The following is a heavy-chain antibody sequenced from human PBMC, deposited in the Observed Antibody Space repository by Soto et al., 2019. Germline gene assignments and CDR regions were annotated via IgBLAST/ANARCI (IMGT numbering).Heavy chain of an antibody. J-gene: IGHJ4*02. Sequence: QLQLQESGPGLVKPSETLSLTCTVSGGSISSSSYYWGWIRQPPGKGLEWIGSIYYSGSTYYNPSLKRRVTISGGTAKNQLALRLSSVTAADSAVYYCAGRDSSPHSRYWGQGTLVTVSS. CDR2: IYYSGST. D-gene: IGHD2-15*01. CDR1: GGSISSSSYY. V-gene: IGHV4-39*01. CDR3: AGRDSSPHSRY.